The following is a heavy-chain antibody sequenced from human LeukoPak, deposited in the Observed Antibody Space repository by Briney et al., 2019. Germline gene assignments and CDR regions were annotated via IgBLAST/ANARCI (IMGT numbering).Heavy chain of an antibody. CDR1: GITFSTYA. D-gene: IGHD1-26*01. Sequence: TGGSLRLSCVASGITFSTYAMSWVRQAPGKGLEWVSVISSSGSSTYYADSVKGRFTISRDNSKNTLYLQMNSLRAEDTAVYYCARDSVGATELDYWGQGTLVTVSS. V-gene: IGHV3-23*01. CDR3: ARDSVGATELDY. J-gene: IGHJ4*02. CDR2: ISSSGSST.